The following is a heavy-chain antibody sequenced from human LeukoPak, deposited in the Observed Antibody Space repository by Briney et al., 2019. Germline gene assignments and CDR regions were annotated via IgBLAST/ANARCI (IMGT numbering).Heavy chain of an antibody. CDR1: GFTVNRTY. Sequence: GGSLRLSCAASGFTVNRTYMSWVRQAPGKGLEWVSSISVSGGGTYYADSVKGRFTISRDNSKNTLYLQMNSLSAEDTAVYYCARRGIVLGAAPVLKYSFDYWGQGTLVTVSS. CDR2: ISVSGGGT. V-gene: IGHV3-23*01. J-gene: IGHJ4*02. D-gene: IGHD1-26*01. CDR3: ARRGIVLGAAPVLKYSFDY.